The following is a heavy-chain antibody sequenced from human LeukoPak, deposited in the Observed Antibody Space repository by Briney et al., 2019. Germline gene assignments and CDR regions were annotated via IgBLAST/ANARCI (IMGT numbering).Heavy chain of an antibody. CDR3: ARSPNYDSSGYYRDY. D-gene: IGHD3-22*01. CDR2: IYTGGST. J-gene: IGHJ4*02. CDR1: GGSISSGSYY. Sequence: SETLSLTCTVSGGSISSGSYYWSWIRQPAGKGLEWIGRIYTGGSTNYNPSLKSRVTISVDTSKNQFSLKLSSVTAADTAVYYCARSPNYDSSGYYRDYWGQGTLVTVSS. V-gene: IGHV4-61*02.